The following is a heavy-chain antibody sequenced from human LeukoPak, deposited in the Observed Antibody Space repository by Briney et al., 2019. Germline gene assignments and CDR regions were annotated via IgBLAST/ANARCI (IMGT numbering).Heavy chain of an antibody. Sequence: GGSLRLSCAASGFTFSSYAMHWVRQAPGKGLEWVAVISYDGSNKYYADSVKGRFTISRDNSKNTLYLQMNSLRAEDTAVYYCANHYCSSTSCYILDYYYYYMDVWGKGTTVTVSS. CDR1: GFTFSSYA. D-gene: IGHD2-2*02. J-gene: IGHJ6*03. CDR2: ISYDGSNK. V-gene: IGHV3-30-3*01. CDR3: ANHYCSSTSCYILDYYYYYMDV.